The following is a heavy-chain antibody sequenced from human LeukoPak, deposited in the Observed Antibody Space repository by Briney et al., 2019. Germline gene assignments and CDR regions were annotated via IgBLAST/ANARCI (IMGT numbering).Heavy chain of an antibody. D-gene: IGHD2-2*01. CDR3: ARPRYCSSTSRSNLDY. V-gene: IGHV3-21*01. J-gene: IGHJ4*02. CDR2: ISSSSSYI. CDR1: GFTFSSYS. Sequence: SGGSLRLSCAASGFTFSSYSMNWVRQAPGKGLEWVSSISSSSSYIYYADSVKGRFTISRDNAKNSLYLQMNSLRAEDTAVYYCARPRYCSSTSRSNLDYWGQGTLVTVSS.